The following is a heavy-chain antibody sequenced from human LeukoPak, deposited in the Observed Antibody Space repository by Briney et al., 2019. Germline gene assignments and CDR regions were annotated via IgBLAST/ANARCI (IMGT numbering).Heavy chain of an antibody. Sequence: TXXLTYSVCGGSISSGSYYWSGIRRPAGKGRVLIGRTYTSGSTNYNPSLTTRVTISVDPSKNQFSLKLSSVTAADTAVYYCARGLAAAAHDYWGQGTLVTVSS. V-gene: IGHV4-61*02. CDR3: ARGLAAAAHDY. CDR2: TYTSGST. D-gene: IGHD6-13*01. CDR1: GGSISSGSYY. J-gene: IGHJ4*02.